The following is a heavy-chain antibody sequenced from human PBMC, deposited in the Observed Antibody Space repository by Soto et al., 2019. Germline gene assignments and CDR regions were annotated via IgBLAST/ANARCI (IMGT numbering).Heavy chain of an antibody. CDR2: IIPIFGTA. CDR1: GGTFSSYA. V-gene: IGHV1-69*13. J-gene: IGHJ4*02. CDR3: ARGFDGHSGYDY. Sequence: RASVKVSCKASGGTFSSYAISWVRQAPGQGLEWMGGIIPIFGTANYAQKFQGRVTITADESTSTAYMELSSLRSEDTAVYYCARGFDGHSGYDYWGQGTLVTVSS. D-gene: IGHD5-12*01.